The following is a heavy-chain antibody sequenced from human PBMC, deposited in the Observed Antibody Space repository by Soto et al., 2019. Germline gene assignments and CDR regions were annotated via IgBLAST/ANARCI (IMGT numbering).Heavy chain of an antibody. Sequence: QVQLVQSGAEVKKPGASVKVSCKASGYTFTSYGISWVRQAPGQGLEWMGWISAYNGNTNYAQKLQGRVTMTTDTSTSTAYMELRRLRSDDTAVYYCARDGASDTIVRDYYDYGMDVWGQGTTVTVSS. D-gene: IGHD3-10*01. J-gene: IGHJ6*02. V-gene: IGHV1-18*01. CDR3: ARDGASDTIVRDYYDYGMDV. CDR2: ISAYNGNT. CDR1: GYTFTSYG.